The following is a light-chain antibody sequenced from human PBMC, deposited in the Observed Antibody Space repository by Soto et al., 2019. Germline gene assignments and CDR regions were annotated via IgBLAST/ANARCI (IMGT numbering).Light chain of an antibody. CDR3: SSKRDSSTLFV. J-gene: IGLJ1*01. CDR1: SRDVGAYNY. V-gene: IGLV2-14*01. Sequence: QSALTQPASVSGSPGQSITISCTGTSRDVGAYNYVSWYQHHPGKVPKLLIYEVTNRPSGVSDRFPGSKSGNTASLTISGLQAEDEADYYCSSKRDSSTLFVFGTGTKVTVL. CDR2: EVT.